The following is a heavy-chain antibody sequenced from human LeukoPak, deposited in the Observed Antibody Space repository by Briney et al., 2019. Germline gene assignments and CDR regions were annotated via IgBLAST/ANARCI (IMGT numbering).Heavy chain of an antibody. CDR2: IYYSGST. D-gene: IGHD3-3*01. CDR1: GGSISSGDYY. J-gene: IGHJ4*02. Sequence: SGTLSLTCTVSGGSISSGDYYWSWIRQPPGKGLEWIGYIYYSGSTYYNPSLKSRVTISVDTSKNQFSLKLSSVTAADTAVYYCARGLRFLEWLFPSFDYWGQGTLVTVSS. CDR3: ARGLRFLEWLFPSFDY. V-gene: IGHV4-30-4*08.